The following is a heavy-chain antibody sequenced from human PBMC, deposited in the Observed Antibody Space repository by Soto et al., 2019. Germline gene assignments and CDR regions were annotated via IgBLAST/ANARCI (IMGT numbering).Heavy chain of an antibody. CDR3: AARIVVVVAASRNNWFDP. J-gene: IGHJ5*02. D-gene: IGHD2-15*01. V-gene: IGHV4-30-2*01. CDR1: GGSISSGGYS. Sequence: SETLSLTCAVSGGSISSGGYSWSWIRQPPGKGLEWIGYIYHSGSTYYNPSLKRRVTISVDRSKNQFSLKLSSVTAADTAVYYRAARIVVVVAASRNNWFDPWGQGTLVTVSS. CDR2: IYHSGST.